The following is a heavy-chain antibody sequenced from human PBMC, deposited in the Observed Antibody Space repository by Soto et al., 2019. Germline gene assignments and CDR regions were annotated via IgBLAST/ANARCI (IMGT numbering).Heavy chain of an antibody. Sequence: SETLSLTCTVSGGSISSYYWSWIRQPPGKGLEWIGYIYYSGSTNYNPSLKSRVTISVDTSKNQFSLKLSSVTAADTAVYYCAGSEWGLRHFDYWGQGTLVTVSS. D-gene: IGHD5-12*01. CDR2: IYYSGST. J-gene: IGHJ4*02. CDR1: GGSISSYY. CDR3: AGSEWGLRHFDY. V-gene: IGHV4-59*01.